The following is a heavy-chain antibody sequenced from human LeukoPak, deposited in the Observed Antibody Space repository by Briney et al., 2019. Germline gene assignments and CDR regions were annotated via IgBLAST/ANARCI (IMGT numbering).Heavy chain of an antibody. V-gene: IGHV3-23*01. CDR2: INSGSAGST. Sequence: PGGSLRLSCVASGLIFINYAMTWVRQAPGKGLEWVSTINSGSAGSTSYADAVRGRSTISRDNSKNTLYLQMNNLRADDTAIYYCVGVRYHYGLSAYWGQGTLVIVSS. D-gene: IGHD3-10*01. CDR3: VGVRYHYGLSAY. CDR1: GLIFINYA. J-gene: IGHJ4*02.